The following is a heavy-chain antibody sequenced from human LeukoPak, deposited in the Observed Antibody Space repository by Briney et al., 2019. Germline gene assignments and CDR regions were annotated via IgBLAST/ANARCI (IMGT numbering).Heavy chain of an antibody. Sequence: SVKVSCKASGGIFSSYAISWVRQAPGQGLEWMGGIIPIFGTANYAQKFQGRVTITADESTSTAYMELSSLRSEDTAVYYCAVETYYYGSGGYSIDYWGQGTLVTVSS. J-gene: IGHJ4*02. CDR3: AVETYYYGSGGYSIDY. CDR1: GGIFSSYA. D-gene: IGHD3-10*01. V-gene: IGHV1-69*01. CDR2: IIPIFGTA.